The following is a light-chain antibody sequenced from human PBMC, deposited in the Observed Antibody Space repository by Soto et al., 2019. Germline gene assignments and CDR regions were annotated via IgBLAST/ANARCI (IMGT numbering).Light chain of an antibody. CDR2: DAS. Sequence: EIVLTQSPATLSLSPGDRAMLSCRASQSVSSYLAWYQQKPGQAPRLLIYDASNRATGIPARFSGSGSGTDFTLTINSLEPEDFAVYYCQQRGNWPPAITFGQGTRLEIK. CDR3: QQRGNWPPAIT. V-gene: IGKV3-11*01. J-gene: IGKJ5*01. CDR1: QSVSSY.